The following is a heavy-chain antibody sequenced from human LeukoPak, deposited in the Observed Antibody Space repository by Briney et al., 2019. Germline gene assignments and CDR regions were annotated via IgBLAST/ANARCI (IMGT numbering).Heavy chain of an antibody. CDR2: ISYDGSNK. CDR3: AKVPGDIVVVVAATLPNYYGMDV. V-gene: IGHV3-30*18. D-gene: IGHD2-15*01. J-gene: IGHJ6*02. CDR1: GLTFRSYG. Sequence: PGGSLRLSCAASGLTFRSYGVHWVRQAPGKGLEWVAVISYDGSNKYYADSVKGRFTISRDNSKNTLYLQMNSLRAEDTAVYYCAKVPGDIVVVVAATLPNYYGMDVWGQGTTVTVSS.